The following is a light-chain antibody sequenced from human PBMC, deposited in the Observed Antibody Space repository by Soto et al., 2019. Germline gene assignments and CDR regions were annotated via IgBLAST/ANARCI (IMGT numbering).Light chain of an antibody. CDR1: SSNIGSNY. V-gene: IGLV1-47*01. CDR3: AAWDDSLRAPV. Sequence: QSVLTQPPSASATPGXRXXXXXFGSSSNIGSNYGYWYQQLPGTAPKLLISRDDERPSGVPDRFSGSKSGTSASLAISGVRSEDEADYFCAAWDDSLRAPVFGGGTKLTVL. J-gene: IGLJ2*01. CDR2: RDD.